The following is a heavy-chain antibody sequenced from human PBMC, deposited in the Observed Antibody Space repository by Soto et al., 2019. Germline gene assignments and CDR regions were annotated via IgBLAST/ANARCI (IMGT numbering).Heavy chain of an antibody. CDR2: ISSSGSTI. D-gene: IGHD2-2*01. Sequence: EVQLLESGGGLVQPGGSLRLSCAASGLTFSSHAMSWVRQAPGKGLEWVSYISSSGSTIYYADAVKGRFTISRDNAKNSLYLQMNSLRAEDTAVYYCARDIVVVPAANPFYYYYYGMAVWGQGTTVTVSS. CDR3: ARDIVVVPAANPFYYYYYGMAV. CDR1: GLTFSSHA. V-gene: IGHV3-48*04. J-gene: IGHJ6*02.